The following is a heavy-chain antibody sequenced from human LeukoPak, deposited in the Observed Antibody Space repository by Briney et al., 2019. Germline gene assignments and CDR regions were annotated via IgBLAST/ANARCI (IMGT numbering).Heavy chain of an antibody. CDR2: ISSSSSYI. D-gene: IGHD5-18*01. Sequence: KTGGSLRLSCAASGFTFSSYSMNWVRQAPGKGLEWVSSISSSSSYIYYADSVKGRFTISRDNAKNSLYLQMNSLRAEDTAVYYCARDWDYSYGRKDAFDIWGQGTMVTVSS. CDR3: ARDWDYSYGRKDAFDI. CDR1: GFTFSSYS. V-gene: IGHV3-21*01. J-gene: IGHJ3*02.